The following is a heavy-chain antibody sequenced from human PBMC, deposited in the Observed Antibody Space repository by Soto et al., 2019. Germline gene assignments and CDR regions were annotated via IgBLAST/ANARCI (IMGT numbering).Heavy chain of an antibody. V-gene: IGHV3-9*01. Sequence: SGGSLRLSCAASGFTFDDYAMHWVRQAPGKGLEWVSGISWNSGSIGYADSVKGRFTISRDNAKNSLYLQMNSLRAEDTALYYCAKAYYSSTSCYDVFDYYMDVWGKGTTVTVSS. CDR3: AKAYYSSTSCYDVFDYYMDV. CDR1: GFTFDDYA. J-gene: IGHJ6*03. D-gene: IGHD2-2*01. CDR2: ISWNSGSI.